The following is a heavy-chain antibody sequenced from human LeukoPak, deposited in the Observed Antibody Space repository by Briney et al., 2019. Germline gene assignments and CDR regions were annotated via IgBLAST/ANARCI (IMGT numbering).Heavy chain of an antibody. J-gene: IGHJ4*02. D-gene: IGHD3-22*01. CDR2: ISGSGGST. V-gene: IGHV3-23*01. Sequence: PGGSLRLSCAASGFTFSSYAMSWVRHAPGTGLEWVSAISGSGGSTYYADSVKGRFTISRDNSKNTLYLQMNSLRAEDTAVYYCANGDYDSSGFFDYWGQGTLVTVSS. CDR1: GFTFSSYA. CDR3: ANGDYDSSGFFDY.